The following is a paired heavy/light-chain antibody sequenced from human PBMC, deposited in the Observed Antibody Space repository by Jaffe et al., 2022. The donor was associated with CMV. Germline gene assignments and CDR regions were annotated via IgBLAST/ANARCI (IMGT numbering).Light chain of an antibody. CDR2: EVG. Sequence: QSALTQPASVSGSPGQSITISCTGTSSDVGTYTLVSWYQQYPGKAPTLLIYEVGKRPSGVSNRFSGSKSGNTASLTISGLQSEDEADYYCCSYGSSSTVWVFGGGTKLTVL. J-gene: IGLJ3*02. CDR3: CSYGSSSTVWV. V-gene: IGLV2-23*02. CDR1: SSDVGTYTL.
Heavy chain of an antibody. CDR2: IYYSGSS. CDR3: ARPYSSGLLQPFDI. CDR1: GGSISSSTYY. D-gene: IGHD3-22*01. V-gene: IGHV4-39*01. Sequence: QLQLQESGPGLVKPSETLSLTCTVSGGSISSSTYYWAWIRQPPGKGLEWIGSIYYSGSSHYNPSLKSRVTISVDTSKNQFSLKLRSVTATDTAVYYCARPYSSGLLQPFDIWGQGTMVTVSS. J-gene: IGHJ3*02.